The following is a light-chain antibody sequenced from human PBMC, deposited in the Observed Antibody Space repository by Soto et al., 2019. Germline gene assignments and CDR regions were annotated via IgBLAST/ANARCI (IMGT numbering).Light chain of an antibody. CDR3: QQHGTSPIT. J-gene: IGKJ5*01. Sequence: EIVLTQSPDTLSLSPGERATLSCRASQTVIHNHLAWHQQKPGQTPRLVVYGASSSATGIPDRFSGSGSGTDFTLTISRLEPEDFAVYYCQQHGTSPITFGQGTRMEI. V-gene: IGKV3-20*01. CDR1: QTVIHNH. CDR2: GAS.